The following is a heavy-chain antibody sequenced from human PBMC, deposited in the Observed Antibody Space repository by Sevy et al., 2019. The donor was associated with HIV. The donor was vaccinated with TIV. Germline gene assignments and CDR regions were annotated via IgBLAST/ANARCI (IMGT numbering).Heavy chain of an antibody. CDR3: AREGEYFDFWSGYSIDAFDI. Sequence: ASVKVSCKASGYTFTSYGISWVRQAPGQRLEWMGWISAHNGNTNYVQKLQGRVTMSTDTSTSTAYMELRSLRSDDTAVYYCAREGEYFDFWSGYSIDAFDIWGQGTMVTVSS. V-gene: IGHV1-18*01. J-gene: IGHJ3*02. CDR1: GYTFTSYG. D-gene: IGHD3-3*01. CDR2: ISAHNGNT.